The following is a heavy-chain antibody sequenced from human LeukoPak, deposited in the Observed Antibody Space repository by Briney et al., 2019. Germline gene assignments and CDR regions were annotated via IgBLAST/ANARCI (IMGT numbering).Heavy chain of an antibody. CDR1: GFTFTTYT. CDR3: ARGAPIRVAVAATLDP. J-gene: IGHJ5*02. Sequence: GASVNVSCKTSGFTFTTYTMHWVRQAPGQRLEWMGWINAANGNTQYSQKFQGRVTITRDTSASTAYMELSSLRSEDTAVYYCARGAPIRVAVAATLDPWGQGTLVTVPS. V-gene: IGHV1-3*01. CDR2: INAANGNT. D-gene: IGHD6-19*01.